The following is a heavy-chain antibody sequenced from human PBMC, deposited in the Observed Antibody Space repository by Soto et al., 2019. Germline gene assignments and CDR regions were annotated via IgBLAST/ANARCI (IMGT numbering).Heavy chain of an antibody. V-gene: IGHV3-30-3*01. Sequence: GGSLRLSCAASGFTFSSYAMHWVRQAPGKGLEWVAVISYDGSNKYYADSVKGRFTISRDNSKNTLYLQMNSLRAEDTAVYYCARDGKLQAFDIWGQGTMVTVSS. CDR2: ISYDGSNK. J-gene: IGHJ3*02. CDR3: ARDGKLQAFDI. CDR1: GFTFSSYA.